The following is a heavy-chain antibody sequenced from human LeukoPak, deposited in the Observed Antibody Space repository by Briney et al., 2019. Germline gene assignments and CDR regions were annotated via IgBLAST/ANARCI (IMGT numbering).Heavy chain of an antibody. J-gene: IGHJ4*02. V-gene: IGHV4-59*01. D-gene: IGHD2-21*02. Sequence: SETLSLTCTVSGGSISSYYWSWIRQPPGKGLEWIGYIYYSGSTNYNPSLKSRVTISVDTSKNQFSLKLSSVTAADTAVYYCARGGGDHHFDYWGQGTLVTVSS. CDR3: ARGGGDHHFDY. CDR2: IYYSGST. CDR1: GGSISSYY.